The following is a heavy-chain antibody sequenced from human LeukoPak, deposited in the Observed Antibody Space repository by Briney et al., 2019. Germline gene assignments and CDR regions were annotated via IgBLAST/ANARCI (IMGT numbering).Heavy chain of an antibody. CDR1: GYTFTGYY. D-gene: IGHD2-8*01. Sequence: ASVKVSCKASGYTFTGYYMHWVRQAPGQGLEWMGWINPNSGGTNYAQKFQGRVTMTRDTSISTAYMELSRLRSDDTAIYYCARGERGTYRLMVSYYFDQWGQGTLVTVSS. CDR2: INPNSGGT. CDR3: ARGERGTYRLMVSYYFDQ. J-gene: IGHJ4*02. V-gene: IGHV1-2*02.